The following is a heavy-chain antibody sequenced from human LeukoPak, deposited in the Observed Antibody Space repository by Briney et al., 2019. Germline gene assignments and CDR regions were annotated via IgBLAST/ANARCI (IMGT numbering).Heavy chain of an antibody. CDR1: GYSFTSYW. CDR2: IYPGDSDT. J-gene: IGHJ5*02. D-gene: IGHD3-9*01. Sequence: GESLKISCKGSGYSFTSYWIGWVRQMPGKGLEWMGIIYPGDSDTRYSPSFQGQVTISADKSISTAYLQWSSLKASDTAMYYCARHYDILTGAPNWFDPWGQGTLATVSS. V-gene: IGHV5-51*01. CDR3: ARHYDILTGAPNWFDP.